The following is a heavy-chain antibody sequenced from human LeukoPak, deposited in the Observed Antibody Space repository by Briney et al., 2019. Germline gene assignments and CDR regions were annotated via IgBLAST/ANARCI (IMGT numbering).Heavy chain of an antibody. CDR2: IYTRGST. J-gene: IGHJ3*02. CDR1: GGSINNYY. CDR3: ARGRYCSADICSGGDAFDI. Sequence: SETLSLTCIVSGGSINNYYWSWIRQPAGKGLEWIGRIYTRGSTNYNPSLKSRVTMSVDTSKNQFSLKLSSVTAADTAVYHCARGRYCSADICSGGDAFDIWGQGTMVSVSS. D-gene: IGHD2-15*01. V-gene: IGHV4-4*07.